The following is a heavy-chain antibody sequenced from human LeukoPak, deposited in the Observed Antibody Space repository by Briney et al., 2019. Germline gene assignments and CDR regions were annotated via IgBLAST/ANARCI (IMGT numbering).Heavy chain of an antibody. CDR3: AKGGSGYFLDL. V-gene: IGHV3-23*01. CDR2: NDGGGT. CDR1: GFNFNNYG. D-gene: IGHD3-3*01. J-gene: IGHJ5*02. Sequence: PGGSLRLSCAASGFNFNNYGLIWVRQAPGKGLEWVSANDGGGTTYADFVKGRFTISRDNSKNTLFLQMNSLRAEDTALYYCAKGGSGYFLDLWGQGTLVTVSS.